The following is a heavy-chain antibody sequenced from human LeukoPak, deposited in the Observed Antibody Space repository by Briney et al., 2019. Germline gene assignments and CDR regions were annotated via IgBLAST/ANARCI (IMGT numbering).Heavy chain of an antibody. CDR1: GGSFSGYY. V-gene: IGHV4-34*01. J-gene: IGHJ4*02. CDR3: ARSRYYYDSSGYYSDY. D-gene: IGHD3-22*01. Sequence: PSETLSLTCAVYGGSFSGYYWSWIRQPPGKGLEWIGENNHSGTTNYNPSLKSRVTISVDTSKNQFSLKLSSVTAADTAVYYCARSRYYYDSSGYYSDYWGQGTLVTVSS. CDR2: NNHSGTT.